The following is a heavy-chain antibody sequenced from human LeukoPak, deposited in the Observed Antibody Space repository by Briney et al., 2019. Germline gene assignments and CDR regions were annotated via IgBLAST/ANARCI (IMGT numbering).Heavy chain of an antibody. CDR2: IYYSGST. CDR3: ARQASGSSTSFFDY. CDR1: GGSISSYY. V-gene: IGHV4-59*08. J-gene: IGHJ4*02. Sequence: SETLSLTCTVSGGSISSYYWSWIRQPPGKGLEWIGYIYYSGSTNYNPSLKSRVTISVDTSKNRFSLKLSSVTAADTAVYYCARQASGSSTSFFDYWGQGTLVTVSS. D-gene: IGHD1-26*01.